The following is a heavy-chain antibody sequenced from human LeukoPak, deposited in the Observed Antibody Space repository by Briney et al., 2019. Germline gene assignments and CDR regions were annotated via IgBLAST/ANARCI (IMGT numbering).Heavy chain of an antibody. CDR2: IIPILGIA. V-gene: IGHV1-69*04. Sequence: GASVKVSCKASGGTFSSYAISWVRQAPGQGLEWMGRIIPILGIANYAQKFQGRVTITADKSTSTAYMELSSLRSEDTAVYYCARAPPTDPQLVPNWYFDLWGRGTLVTVSS. CDR1: GGTFSSYA. J-gene: IGHJ2*01. D-gene: IGHD6-13*01. CDR3: ARAPPTDPQLVPNWYFDL.